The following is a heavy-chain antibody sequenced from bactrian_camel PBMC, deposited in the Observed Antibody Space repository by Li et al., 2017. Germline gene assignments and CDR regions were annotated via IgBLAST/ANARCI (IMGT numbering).Heavy chain of an antibody. D-gene: IGHD6*01. CDR1: GYASSRYC. CDR2: IYTGGGST. J-gene: IGHJ4*01. V-gene: IGHV3S1*01. CDR3: GFRSGGSCRLSLGYTY. Sequence: HVQLVESGGGSVQAGGSLRLSCTASGYASSRYCMGWFRQAPGKEREAVAVIYTGGGSTYYADSVKGRFTISPDVGKNTVYLQMNNLMSEDTGIYYCGFRSGGSCRLSLGYTYWGPGTQVTVS.